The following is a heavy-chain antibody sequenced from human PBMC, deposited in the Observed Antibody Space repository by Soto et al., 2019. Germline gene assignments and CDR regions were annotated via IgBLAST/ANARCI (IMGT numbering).Heavy chain of an antibody. CDR1: GFTFSSYA. CDR2: ISGSGGST. V-gene: IGHV3-23*01. J-gene: IGHJ4*02. CDR3: AKLSENFWCGYYHFDY. D-gene: IGHD3-3*01. Sequence: EVQLLESGGGLVQPGGSLRLSCAASGFTFSSYAMSWVRQAPGKGLEWVSAISGSGGSTYYADSVKGRFTISRDNSKNTLYLQMNSLRAEDTAVYYCAKLSENFWCGYYHFDYWGQGTLVTVSS.